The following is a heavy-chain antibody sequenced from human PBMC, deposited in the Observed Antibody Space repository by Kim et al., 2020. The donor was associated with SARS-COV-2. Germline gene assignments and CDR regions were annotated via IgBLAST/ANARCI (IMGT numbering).Heavy chain of an antibody. D-gene: IGHD2-15*01. J-gene: IGHJ4*02. V-gene: IGHV3-30*01. Sequence: VKGRFTNSRDNSKNTLYLQMNSLRAEDTAVYYCARALKSKVVVAATVDYWGQGTLVTVSS. CDR3: ARALKSKVVVAATVDY.